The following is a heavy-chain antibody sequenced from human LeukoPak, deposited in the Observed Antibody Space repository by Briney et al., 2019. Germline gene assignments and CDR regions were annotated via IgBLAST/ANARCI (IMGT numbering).Heavy chain of an antibody. V-gene: IGHV3-30*04. CDR1: GYTLTGYY. CDR3: ARASKFNTNAFDI. D-gene: IGHD4-11*01. CDR2: ISYDGSNK. Sequence: SCKASGYTLTGYYMHWVRQAPGKGLEWVAVISYDGSNKYYADSVKGRFTISRDNSNKTLYLQMNSLRSEDTAVYYCARASKFNTNAFDIWGQGTVVTVSS. J-gene: IGHJ3*02.